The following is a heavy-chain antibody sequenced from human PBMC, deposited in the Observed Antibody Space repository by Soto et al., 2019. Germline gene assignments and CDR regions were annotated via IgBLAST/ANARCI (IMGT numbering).Heavy chain of an antibody. CDR1: GFTFSRYT. Sequence: GSLRLSCAASGFTFSRYTMHWVRQAPGKGLEWVTLISYDGSKKYYADSVKGRFTISRDNSEDTLSLQVNSLRAEDTAVYYCAREVGTFHYYYGMDVWGQGTTVTVSS. V-gene: IGHV3-30-3*01. J-gene: IGHJ6*02. CDR2: ISYDGSKK. D-gene: IGHD2-21*02. CDR3: AREVGTFHYYYGMDV.